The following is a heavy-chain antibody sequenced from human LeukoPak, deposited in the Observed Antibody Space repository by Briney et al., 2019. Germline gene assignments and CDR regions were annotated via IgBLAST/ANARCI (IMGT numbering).Heavy chain of an antibody. D-gene: IGHD3-10*01. CDR1: GGSISSYY. CDR3: ASGGNSGSYNLL. J-gene: IGHJ4*02. Sequence: SETLSLTCTVSGGSISSYYWSWIRQPPGKGLEWIGYIYYSGSTNYNPSLKSRVTISVDTSKNQFSLKLSSVTAADTAVYYCASGGNSGSYNLLWGQGTLVTVSS. CDR2: IYYSGST. V-gene: IGHV4-59*12.